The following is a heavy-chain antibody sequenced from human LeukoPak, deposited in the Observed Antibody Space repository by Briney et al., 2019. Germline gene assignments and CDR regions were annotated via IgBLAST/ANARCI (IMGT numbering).Heavy chain of an antibody. D-gene: IGHD1-7*01. CDR1: GFTFSYYN. CDR2: ISTSSSYI. Sequence: GGSLRLSCAASGFTFSYYNMNWVRQAPGKGLEWVSSISTSSSYIYYADSVKGRFTISSDNAKNSLYLQMNSLRAEDTAVYYCARDGELHSAFDIWGQGTMVTVSS. J-gene: IGHJ3*02. CDR3: ARDGELHSAFDI. V-gene: IGHV3-21*01.